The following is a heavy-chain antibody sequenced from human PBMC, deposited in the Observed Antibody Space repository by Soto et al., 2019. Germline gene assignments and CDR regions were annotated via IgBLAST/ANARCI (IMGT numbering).Heavy chain of an antibody. CDR3: ARAVPAAIYYYYYYGMDV. J-gene: IGHJ6*02. Sequence: ASVKVSCKASGYTFASYAMHWVRQAPGQRLEWMGWINAGNGNTKYSQKFQGRVTITRDTSASTAYMELSSLRSEDTAVYYCARAVPAAIYYYYYYGMDVWGQGTTVTSP. CDR2: INAGNGNT. V-gene: IGHV1-3*01. CDR1: GYTFASYA. D-gene: IGHD2-2*02.